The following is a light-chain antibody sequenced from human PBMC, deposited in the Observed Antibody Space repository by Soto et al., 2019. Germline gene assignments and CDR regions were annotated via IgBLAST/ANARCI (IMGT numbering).Light chain of an antibody. CDR1: SXXVGSYNL. CDR2: EGS. CDR3: CSYXGSSSVV. Sequence: QSALTQPASVSGSPGQSITIXCTGXSXXVGSYNLVSWYQQHPGKAPKLMIYEGSKRPSGVSNRFSGSKSGNTASLTISGLQAEDEADYYCCSYXGSSSVVFGGGTKLTVL. V-gene: IGLV2-23*01. J-gene: IGLJ2*01.